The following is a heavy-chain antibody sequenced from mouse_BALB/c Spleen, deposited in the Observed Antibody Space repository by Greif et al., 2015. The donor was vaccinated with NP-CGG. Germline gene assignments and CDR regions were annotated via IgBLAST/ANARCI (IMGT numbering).Heavy chain of an antibody. J-gene: IGHJ1*01. V-gene: IGHV14-3*02. Sequence: EVQLQQSGAELVKPGASVKLSCTASGFNINDTYMHWVKQRPEQGLEWIGRIDPANGNTKYDPKFQGKATITADTSSNTPYLQLSSLTSEDTAVYYCARWDWYFDVWGAGTTVTVSS. CDR3: ARWDWYFDV. CDR2: IDPANGNT. CDR1: GFNINDTY.